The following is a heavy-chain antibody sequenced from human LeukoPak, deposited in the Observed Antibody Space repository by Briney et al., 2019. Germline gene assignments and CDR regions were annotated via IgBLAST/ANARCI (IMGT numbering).Heavy chain of an antibody. J-gene: IGHJ4*02. CDR1: VYTFTGYY. D-gene: IGHD3-22*01. CDR2: INPNSGGT. CDR3: ARGDDYYDSSGYYSPYPRDY. Sequence: GASVKVSCKASVYTFTGYYMHWVRQAPGQGLEWMGRINPNSGGTNYAQKFQGRVTMTRDTSISTAYMELSRLRSDDTAVYYCARGDDYYDSSGYYSPYPRDYWGQGTLVTVSS. V-gene: IGHV1-2*06.